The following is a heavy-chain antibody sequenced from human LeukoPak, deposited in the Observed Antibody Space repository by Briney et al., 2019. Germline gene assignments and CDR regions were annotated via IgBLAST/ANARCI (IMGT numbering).Heavy chain of an antibody. CDR3: ARDLFGYDSSGYYSRGALDY. J-gene: IGHJ4*02. D-gene: IGHD3-22*01. CDR2: IYYSGST. V-gene: IGHV4-39*07. Sequence: SETLSLTCTVSGGSISSYYWGWIRQSPGKGLEWIGSIYYSGSTYYNPSLKSRVTISVDTSKNQFSLKLSSVTAADTAVYYCARDLFGYDSSGYYSRGALDYWGQGTLVTVSS. CDR1: GGSISSYY.